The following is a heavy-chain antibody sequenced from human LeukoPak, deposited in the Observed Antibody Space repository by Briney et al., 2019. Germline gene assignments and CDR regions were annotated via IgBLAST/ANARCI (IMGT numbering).Heavy chain of an antibody. J-gene: IGHJ4*02. V-gene: IGHV1-69*13. CDR1: GDTFSSYA. CDR3: ARDRHDTLDY. Sequence: SVKVSCKASGDTFSSYAISWVRQAPGQGPEWMGGIIPIFGTANYAQKFQGRVTITADESTSTAYMELSSLRSEDTAVYYCARDRHDTLDYWGQGTLVTVSS. CDR2: IIPIFGTA.